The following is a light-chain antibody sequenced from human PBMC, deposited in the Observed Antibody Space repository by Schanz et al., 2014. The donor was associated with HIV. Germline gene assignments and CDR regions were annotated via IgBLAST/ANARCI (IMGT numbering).Light chain of an antibody. Sequence: IVLTQSPGTLSLSPGERATLSCRASQSVSSSYLAWYQQKPGQAPRLLIYGASRRATGIPDRFSGSGSGTDFTLTISRLEPEDFAVFYCQHYSTSPITFGQGTRLEIK. CDR2: GAS. CDR1: QSVSSSY. CDR3: QHYSTSPIT. J-gene: IGKJ5*01. V-gene: IGKV3-20*01.